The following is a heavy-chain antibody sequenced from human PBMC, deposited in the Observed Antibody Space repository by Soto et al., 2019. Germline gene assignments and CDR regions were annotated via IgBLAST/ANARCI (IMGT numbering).Heavy chain of an antibody. CDR1: GASISGFY. D-gene: IGHD1-1*01. V-gene: IGHV4-4*07. CDR2: IYATGTT. CDR3: VRDGTKNLRDRFDP. Sequence: TSETLSLTCTVSGASISGFYWSWIRKSAGKGLEWIGRIYATGTTDYNPSLKSRVMMSVDTPKKQFSLKLRSVTAADTAVYYSVRDGTKNLRDRFDPWGQGISVTVSS. J-gene: IGHJ5*02.